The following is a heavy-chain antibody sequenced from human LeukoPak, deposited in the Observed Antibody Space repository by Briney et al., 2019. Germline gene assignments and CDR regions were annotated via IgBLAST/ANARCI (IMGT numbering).Heavy chain of an antibody. CDR3: SKRGSDSPSCFQH. V-gene: IGHV3-23*01. CDR2: ISSSGADT. Sequence: GGSLRLSCAASGFTFSTCAMTWVRQVPGKGPEWVSAISSSGADTHYADSVKGRFTISRDNSKNTLYLQMNSLRAEDTAVYYCSKRGSDSPSCFQHWGQGTLVTVSS. CDR1: GFTFSTCA. J-gene: IGHJ1*01. D-gene: IGHD2-21*02.